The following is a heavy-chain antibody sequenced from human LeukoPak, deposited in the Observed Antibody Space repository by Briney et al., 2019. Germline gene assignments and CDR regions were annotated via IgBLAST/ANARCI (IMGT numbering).Heavy chain of an antibody. CDR1: GFTLSNSA. V-gene: IGHV3-23*01. J-gene: IGHJ4*01. Sequence: PGGSLRLSCAASGFTLSNSAMSWVRQAPGKGLEWVSTLSGSGITTYYADSVKGRFTISRDNSKNTLYLQMNSLRAEDTAVYYCAKGIYSSGWSYFDYWGHGTLVTVYS. D-gene: IGHD6-19*01. CDR2: LSGSGITT. CDR3: AKGIYSSGWSYFDY.